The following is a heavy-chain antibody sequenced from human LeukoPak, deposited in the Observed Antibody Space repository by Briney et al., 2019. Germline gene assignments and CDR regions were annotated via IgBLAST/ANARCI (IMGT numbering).Heavy chain of an antibody. CDR3: ARRPTGPYYFDY. Sequence: SETLSLTCTVSGGSISSGGYYWSWIRQPPGKGLEWIGYTYHSGSTYYNPSLKSRVTISVDRSKNQFSLKLSSVTAADTAVYYCARRPTGPYYFDYWGQGTLVTVSS. CDR2: TYHSGST. V-gene: IGHV4-30-2*01. D-gene: IGHD6-6*01. CDR1: GGSISSGGYY. J-gene: IGHJ4*02.